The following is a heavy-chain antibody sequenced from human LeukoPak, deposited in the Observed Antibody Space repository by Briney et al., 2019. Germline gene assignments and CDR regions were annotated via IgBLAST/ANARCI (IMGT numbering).Heavy chain of an antibody. CDR2: TYYKSKWYD. Sequence: SQTLPLTLAISGGSVSINSAACNWIRQSPSRALEGLGRTYYKSKWYDGYPVSVKIRITINPDTSKNHFSLQLNYVSPDDTAVYECEKDSRCGLNGLDSGGQGTLVTVSS. CDR3: EKDSRCGLNGLDS. V-gene: IGHV6-1*01. CDR1: GGSVSINSAA. D-gene: IGHD2-21*01. J-gene: IGHJ4*02.